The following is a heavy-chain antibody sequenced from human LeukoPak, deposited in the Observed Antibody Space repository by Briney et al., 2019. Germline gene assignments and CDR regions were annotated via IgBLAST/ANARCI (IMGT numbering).Heavy chain of an antibody. D-gene: IGHD3-3*02. CDR2: IIPIFGTA. V-gene: IGHV1-69*05. J-gene: IGHJ3*02. CDR3: AREVTEHSGAFDI. CDR1: GGTFSSYA. Sequence: ASVKVSCKASGGTFSSYAISRVRQAPGQGLEWMGGIIPIFGTANYAQKFQGRVTITTDESTSTAYMELSSLRSEDTAVYYCAREVTEHSGAFDIWGQGTMVTVSS.